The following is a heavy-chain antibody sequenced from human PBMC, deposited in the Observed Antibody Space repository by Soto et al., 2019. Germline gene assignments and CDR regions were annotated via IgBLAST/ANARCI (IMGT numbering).Heavy chain of an antibody. CDR2: ISWNSGSI. CDR3: AKGPGRYYYYGMDV. Sequence: GGSLRLSCAASGFTFDDYAMHWVRQAPGKGLEWVSGISWNSGSIGYADSVKGRFTISRDNAKNSLYLQMNSLRAEDTALYYCAKGPGRYYYYGMDVWGQGTTGTVSS. D-gene: IGHD1-26*01. V-gene: IGHV3-9*01. J-gene: IGHJ6*02. CDR1: GFTFDDYA.